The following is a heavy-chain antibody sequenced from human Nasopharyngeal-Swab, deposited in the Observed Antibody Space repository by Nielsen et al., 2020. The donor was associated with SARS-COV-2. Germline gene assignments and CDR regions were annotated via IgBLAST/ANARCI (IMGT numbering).Heavy chain of an antibody. Sequence: GESLKISCAASGFTFNYFGMHWVRQAPGKGLEGVAFISYEGSIRNYIDSVKGRFTVSRDSSKNTVYLQMNSLRPDDTAVYFCAKSMAYFQLSGTYNLDFWGQGTLVTVSS. CDR1: GFTFNYFG. CDR3: AKSMAYFQLSGTYNLDF. D-gene: IGHD2-21*01. J-gene: IGHJ4*02. V-gene: IGHV3-30*18. CDR2: ISYEGSIR.